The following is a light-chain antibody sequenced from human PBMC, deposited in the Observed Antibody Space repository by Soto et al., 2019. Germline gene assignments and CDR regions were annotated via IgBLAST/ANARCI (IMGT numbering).Light chain of an antibody. V-gene: IGLV1-40*01. Sequence: QSALTQPPAVSGAPGQRVTISCTGSSSNIGAGYDVHWYQQLPGTAPKPLIYGNSNRPSGVPDRFSGSKSGTSASLAITGLQAEDEADYYCQSYDSSLSGGNVVFGGGTQLTVL. CDR1: SSNIGAGYD. CDR3: QSYDSSLSGGNVV. CDR2: GNS. J-gene: IGLJ2*01.